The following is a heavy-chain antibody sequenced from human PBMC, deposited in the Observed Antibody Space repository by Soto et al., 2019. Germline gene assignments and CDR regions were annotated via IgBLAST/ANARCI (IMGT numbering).Heavy chain of an antibody. D-gene: IGHD3-16*02. J-gene: IGHJ3*02. CDR1: GFSLSTSGVG. Sequence: QITLKESGPTLVKPTQTLTLTCTFSGFSLSTSGVGVGWIRQPPGKALEWLALIYWNDDKRYSPSLKSRLTITKDTSKNQVVLTMTNMDPVDTATYYCAHRPGSTITFGGVIVFPQGPDAFDIWGQGTMVTVSS. V-gene: IGHV2-5*01. CDR3: AHRPGSTITFGGVIVFPQGPDAFDI. CDR2: IYWNDDK.